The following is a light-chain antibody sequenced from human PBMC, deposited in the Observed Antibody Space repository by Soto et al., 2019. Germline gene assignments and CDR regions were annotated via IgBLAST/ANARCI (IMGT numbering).Light chain of an antibody. Sequence: IQLTQSPSSLSASVGDRVTITCRASQGISSYLAWYQQKPGKAPKLLIYAASTLQSGVPSRFSGSGSGTYFTLTISSLQPEDFATYYCQQLNSYPYTFGQGTKLESK. CDR3: QQLNSYPYT. CDR1: QGISSY. CDR2: AAS. J-gene: IGKJ2*01. V-gene: IGKV1-9*01.